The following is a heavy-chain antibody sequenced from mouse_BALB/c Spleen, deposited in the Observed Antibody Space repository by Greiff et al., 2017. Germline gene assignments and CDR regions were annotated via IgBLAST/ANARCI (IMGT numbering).Heavy chain of an antibody. Sequence: EVKVEESGPGLVKPSQSLSLTCSVTGYSITSGYYWNWIRQFPGNKLEWMGYISYDGSNNYNPSLKNRISITRDTSKNQFFLKLNSVTTEDTATYYCARGVYAMDYWGQGTSVTVSS. V-gene: IGHV3-6*02. J-gene: IGHJ4*01. CDR3: ARGVYAMDY. CDR2: ISYDGSN. CDR1: GYSITSGYY.